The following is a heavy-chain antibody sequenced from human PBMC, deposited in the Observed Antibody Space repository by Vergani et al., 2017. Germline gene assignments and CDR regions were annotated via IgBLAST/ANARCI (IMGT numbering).Heavy chain of an antibody. J-gene: IGHJ6*02. CDR1: GFTFSSYA. CDR2: ISGSGGST. Sequence: EVRLLESGGGLVQPGGSLRLSCAASGFTFSSYAMSWVRQAPGKGLEWVSAISGSGGSTYYADSVKGRFTISRDNSKNTLYLQMNSLRAEDTAVYYCAKDLYYGSGEYYYYYYCMDVWGQGTTVTVSS. CDR3: AKDLYYGSGEYYYYYYCMDV. D-gene: IGHD3-10*01. V-gene: IGHV3-23*01.